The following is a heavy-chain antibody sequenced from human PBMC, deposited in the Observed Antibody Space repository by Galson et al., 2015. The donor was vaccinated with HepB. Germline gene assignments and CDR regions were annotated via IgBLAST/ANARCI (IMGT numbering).Heavy chain of an antibody. CDR2: ISGSGGST. CDR3: ARESIVVVIATRGGVDY. CDR1: GFTFSSYA. D-gene: IGHD2-21*01. Sequence: SLRLSCAASGFTFSSYAMSWVRQAPGKGLEWVSAISGSGGSTYYADSVKGRFTISRDNSKNTLYLQMNSLRAEDTAVYYCARESIVVVIATRGGVDYWGQGTLVTVSS. V-gene: IGHV3-23*01. J-gene: IGHJ4*02.